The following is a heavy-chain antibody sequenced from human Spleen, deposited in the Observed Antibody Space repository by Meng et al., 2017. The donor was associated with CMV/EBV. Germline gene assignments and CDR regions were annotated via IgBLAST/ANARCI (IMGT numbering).Heavy chain of an antibody. CDR1: GGSFSGSY. Sequence: VYGGSFSGSYWSWVRQPPGKGLELIGEINHSGSTNYNPSLKSRVTISVDTSKNQFSLKLSSVTAADTAVYYCSRSGYFFSPSPFDYWGQGTLVTVSS. CDR2: INHSGST. CDR3: SRSGYFFSPSPFDY. D-gene: IGHD3-22*01. J-gene: IGHJ4*02. V-gene: IGHV4-34*01.